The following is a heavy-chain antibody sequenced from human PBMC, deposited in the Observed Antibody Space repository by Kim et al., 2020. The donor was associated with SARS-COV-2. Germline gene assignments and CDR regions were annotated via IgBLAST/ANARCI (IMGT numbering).Heavy chain of an antibody. Sequence: GGSLRLSCAASGFTFSSYSMNWVRQAPGKGLEWVSYISGSSSTIYYADSVKGRFTISRDNAKNSLYLQMNSLRDEDTAVYYCARDPHSRITMVRGVIVHFDYWGQGTLVTVSS. J-gene: IGHJ4*02. CDR2: ISGSSSTI. CDR3: ARDPHSRITMVRGVIVHFDY. CDR1: GFTFSSYS. D-gene: IGHD3-10*01. V-gene: IGHV3-48*02.